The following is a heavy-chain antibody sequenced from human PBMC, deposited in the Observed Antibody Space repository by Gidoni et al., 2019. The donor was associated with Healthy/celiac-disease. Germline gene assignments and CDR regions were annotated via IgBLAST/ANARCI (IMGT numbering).Heavy chain of an antibody. CDR1: GGSISSYY. V-gene: IGHV4-59*01. D-gene: IGHD6-6*01. CDR3: ARDRHGLTP. CDR2: IYYSGST. J-gene: IGHJ5*02. Sequence: QVQLQESGPGLVKPSETLSLTCTVSGGSISSYYWSWIRQPPGKGLEWIGYIYYSGSTNYNPSLKSRVTISVDTSKNQFSLKLSSVTAADTAVYYCARDRHGLTPWGQGTLVTVSS.